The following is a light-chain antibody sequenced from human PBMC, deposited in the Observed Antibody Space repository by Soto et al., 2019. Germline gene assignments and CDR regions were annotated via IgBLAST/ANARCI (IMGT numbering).Light chain of an antibody. CDR3: RSYDSSLSGYV. CDR1: SSNSGAAYD. CDR2: GSS. Sequence: QSVLTQPRSGCGATGQRDHIPCTGSSSNSGAAYDVHWYQPLPGTAAQLLLYGSSDRPSGVPGWLSRSKSGTSASLALPGLQAEDEADDDCRSYDSSLSGYVFGTGTKV. V-gene: IGLV1-40*01. J-gene: IGLJ1*01.